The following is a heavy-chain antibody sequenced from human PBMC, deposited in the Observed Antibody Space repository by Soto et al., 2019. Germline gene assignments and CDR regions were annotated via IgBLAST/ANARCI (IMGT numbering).Heavy chain of an antibody. J-gene: IGHJ3*02. CDR1: GYYFVSHL. V-gene: IGHV5-51*01. CDR3: EKSEALDI. CDR2: VYPGDSET. Sequence: VESLKISFKCGGYYFVSHLICWVRQKPGKGLEWMGIVYPGDSETRYSPSFQCQVTMSADKSTDTAYLQWSSLKASDTAMYYCEKSEALDIWGQGTMVTVSS.